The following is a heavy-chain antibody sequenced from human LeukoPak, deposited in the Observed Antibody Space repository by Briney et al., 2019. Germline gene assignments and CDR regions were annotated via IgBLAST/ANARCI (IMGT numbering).Heavy chain of an antibody. CDR2: IIPIFGTA. Sequence: SVKVSCKASRGTFSSYAISWVRQAPGQGLEWMGRIIPIFGTANYAQKFQGRVTITTDESTSTAYMELSSLRSEDTAVYYCARDPPTDYDFWSGYFDYWGQGTLVTLSS. CDR1: RGTFSSYA. J-gene: IGHJ4*02. D-gene: IGHD3-3*01. V-gene: IGHV1-69*05. CDR3: ARDPPTDYDFWSGYFDY.